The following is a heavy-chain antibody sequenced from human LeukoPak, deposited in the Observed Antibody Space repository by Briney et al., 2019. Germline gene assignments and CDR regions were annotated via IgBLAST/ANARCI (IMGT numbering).Heavy chain of an antibody. CDR1: GGSISSSNW. J-gene: IGHJ4*02. V-gene: IGHV4-4*02. CDR2: IYHSGST. CDR3: ARGGQRRRDGYNYLGLDY. D-gene: IGHD5-24*01. Sequence: PSETLSLTCAVSGGSISSSNWWSWVRPPPGKGLEWSGEIYHSGSTNYNPSLKSRVTISVDKSKNQFSLKLSSVTAADTAVYYCARGGQRRRDGYNYLGLDYWGQGTLVTVSS.